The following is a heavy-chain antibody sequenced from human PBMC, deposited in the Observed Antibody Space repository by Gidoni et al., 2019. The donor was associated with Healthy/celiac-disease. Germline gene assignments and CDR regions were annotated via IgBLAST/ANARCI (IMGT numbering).Heavy chain of an antibody. V-gene: IGHV4-39*01. D-gene: IGHD6-19*01. CDR2: IYYSGST. CDR3: ARAPESSGWPNWFDP. Sequence: GWIRQPPGKGLEWIGSIYYSGSTYYNPSLKSRVTISVDTSKNQFSLKLSSVTAADTAVYYCARAPESSGWPNWFDPWGQGTLVTVSS. J-gene: IGHJ5*02.